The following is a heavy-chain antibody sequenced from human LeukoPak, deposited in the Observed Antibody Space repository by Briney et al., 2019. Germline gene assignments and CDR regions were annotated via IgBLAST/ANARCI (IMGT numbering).Heavy chain of an antibody. J-gene: IGHJ4*02. CDR1: GFTFSSYG. Sequence: PGGSLRLSCAASGFTFSSYGMHWVRQAPGKGLEWVAFIRYDGSNKYYADSVKGRFTISRDNSKNTLYLQMNSLRAEDTAVYYCAKNGRGTTGTHFDYWGQGTLVTVSS. CDR3: AKNGRGTTGTHFDY. CDR2: IRYDGSNK. D-gene: IGHD4-17*01. V-gene: IGHV3-30*02.